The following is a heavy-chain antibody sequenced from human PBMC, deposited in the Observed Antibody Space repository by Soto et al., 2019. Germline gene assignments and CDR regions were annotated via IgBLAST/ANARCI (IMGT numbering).Heavy chain of an antibody. CDR1: GGSFSGYY. J-gene: IGHJ6*02. V-gene: IGHV4-34*01. CDR2: INHSGST. Sequence: SETLSLTCAVYGGSFSGYYWSWIRQPPGKGLKWIGEINHSGSTNYNPSLKSRVTISVDTSKNQFSLKLSSVTAADTAVYYCARGPSRYSHPWGYYYGMDVWGQGTTVTVSS. D-gene: IGHD5-18*01. CDR3: ARGPSRYSHPWGYYYGMDV.